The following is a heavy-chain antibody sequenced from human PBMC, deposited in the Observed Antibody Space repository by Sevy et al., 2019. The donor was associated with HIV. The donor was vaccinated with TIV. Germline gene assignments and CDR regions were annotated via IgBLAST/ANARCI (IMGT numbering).Heavy chain of an antibody. J-gene: IGHJ6*02. CDR1: GFTFPRYA. D-gene: IGHD6-13*01. Sequence: GGSLRLSWAASGFTFPRYAMVWVRQAPGKGLKWVSAISGSGGSTYFADSVEGRFTISRDNSKNTLYLQMNSLRAEDTAVYYCAKGDSTFYGLDVWGQGTTVTVSS. CDR3: AKGDSTFYGLDV. V-gene: IGHV3-23*01. CDR2: ISGSGGST.